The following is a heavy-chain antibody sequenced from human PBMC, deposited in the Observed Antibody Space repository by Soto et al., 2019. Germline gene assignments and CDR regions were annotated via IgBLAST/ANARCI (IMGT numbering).Heavy chain of an antibody. CDR3: AKATATSGGAFEI. CDR1: GFIFENFG. D-gene: IGHD1-1*01. J-gene: IGHJ3*02. CDR2: ISGSGFKK. Sequence: GGSLRLSCAASGFIFENFGMSWVRQAPGKGLEWISSISGSGFKKYYADSVKGRFTISRENSKSTVYLQMNSLTAGDTAFYYCAKATATSGGAFEIYGQGTMGTVS. V-gene: IGHV3-23*01.